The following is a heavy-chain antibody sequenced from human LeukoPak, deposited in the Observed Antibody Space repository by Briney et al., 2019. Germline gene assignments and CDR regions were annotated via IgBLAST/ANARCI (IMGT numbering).Heavy chain of an antibody. V-gene: IGHV3-48*01. J-gene: IGHJ4*02. Sequence: GGSLRLSCAASGFTFSSYSMNWVHQAPGKGLEWVSYISSSSSTIYYADSVKGRFTISRDNAKNSLYLQMNSLRAEDTAVYYCARSEQWLVPGYWGQGTLVTVSS. CDR2: ISSSSSTI. D-gene: IGHD6-19*01. CDR1: GFTFSSYS. CDR3: ARSEQWLVPGY.